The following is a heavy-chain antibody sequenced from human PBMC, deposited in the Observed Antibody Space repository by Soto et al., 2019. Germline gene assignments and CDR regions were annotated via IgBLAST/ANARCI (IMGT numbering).Heavy chain of an antibody. CDR3: AKDLPSSGWDTDAFDI. D-gene: IGHD6-19*01. CDR1: GFTFSSYA. J-gene: IGHJ3*02. Sequence: EVQLLESGGGLVQPGGSLRLSCAASGFTFSSYAMSWVRQAPGKGLEWVSAISGSGGSTYYADSVKGRFTISRDNSKNTLYLQMNSLRAEDTAVYYCAKDLPSSGWDTDAFDICGQGTMVSVSS. V-gene: IGHV3-23*01. CDR2: ISGSGGST.